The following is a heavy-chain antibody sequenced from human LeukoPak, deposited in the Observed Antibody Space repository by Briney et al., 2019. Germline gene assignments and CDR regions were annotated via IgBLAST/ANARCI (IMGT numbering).Heavy chain of an antibody. D-gene: IGHD3-16*02. J-gene: IGHJ4*02. CDR1: GFTFSSNW. Sequence: GGSLRLSCAASGFTFSSNWMSWVRQAPGKELEWVAVISYDGSNKYYADSVKGRFTISRDNSKNTLYLQMNSLRAEDTAVYYCANRYTLDYWGQGTLVTVSS. V-gene: IGHV3-30*18. CDR2: ISYDGSNK. CDR3: ANRYTLDY.